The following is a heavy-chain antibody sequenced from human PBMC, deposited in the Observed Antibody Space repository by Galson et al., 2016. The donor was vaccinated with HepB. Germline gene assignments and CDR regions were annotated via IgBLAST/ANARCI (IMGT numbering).Heavy chain of an antibody. J-gene: IGHJ6*02. V-gene: IGHV3-74*01. CDR3: ARDRFRYFDPYYYYGMDV. Sequence: SLRLSCAASGFSISDYWMHWVRQAPGKGLEWVSGFKTDMTRTTYEESVKGRFTISRDNAQNTLYLQLNSLRAEDTAVYFCARDRFRYFDPYYYYGMDVWGPGTTVTVSS. CDR1: GFSISDYW. CDR2: FKTDMTRT. D-gene: IGHD3-9*01.